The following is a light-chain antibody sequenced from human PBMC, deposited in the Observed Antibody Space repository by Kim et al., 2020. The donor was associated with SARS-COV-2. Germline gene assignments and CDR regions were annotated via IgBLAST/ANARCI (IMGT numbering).Light chain of an antibody. V-gene: IGKV1-16*02. CDR1: QVISHY. Sequence: ASLGDAVTITCRASQVISHYLAWFQQNPGHAPQSLIYAASSLPSGVPSKFSGSGPGTDFTLTIISLQPEDFATYYCQQYKSYPPTFGQGTTVDIK. CDR3: QQYKSYPPT. J-gene: IGKJ1*01. CDR2: AAS.